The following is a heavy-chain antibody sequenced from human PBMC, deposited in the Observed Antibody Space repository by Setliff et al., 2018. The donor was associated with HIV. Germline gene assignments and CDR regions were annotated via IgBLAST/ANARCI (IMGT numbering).Heavy chain of an antibody. CDR2: INPNNGAS. V-gene: IGHV1-18*01. CDR3: ARAYYDSVWGNYRYRFYYFDY. CDR1: GYTFTYYG. J-gene: IGHJ4*02. D-gene: IGHD3-16*02. Sequence: GASVKVSCKASGYTFTYYGISWVRQAPGQGLEWMGWINPNNGASNYAQRFQGRVTMTRDTSTSTVYMELSSLRSEDTAVYYCARAYYDSVWGNYRYRFYYFDYWGQGSLVTVSS.